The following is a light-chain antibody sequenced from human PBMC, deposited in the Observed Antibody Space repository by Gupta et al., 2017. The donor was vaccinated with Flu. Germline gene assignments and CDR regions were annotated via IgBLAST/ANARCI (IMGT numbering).Light chain of an antibody. V-gene: IGLV2-14*01. CDR1: SNDVGGYNF. CDR3: SSKRSSSALEI. CDR2: EVS. Sequence: QSALTQPASVSGSPGQSITISCTGTSNDVGGYNFVSWYQQHPGKAPKLMIYEVSDRPSGVSNRFSGSKSGNTASLTIAGLQADEEADYYCSSKRSSSALEIFGGGTRLTVL. J-gene: IGLJ2*01.